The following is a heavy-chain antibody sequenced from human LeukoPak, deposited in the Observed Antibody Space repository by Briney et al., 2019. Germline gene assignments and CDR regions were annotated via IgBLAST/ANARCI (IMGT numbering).Heavy chain of an antibody. V-gene: IGHV3-9*01. D-gene: IGHD3-22*01. J-gene: IGHJ4*02. CDR1: GFTFDAYA. CDR3: VKDREEVVIRYYFDF. CDR2: INWSRTTM. Sequence: GGSLRLSCAASGFTFDAYALHWVRQIPGKGLEGVAGINWSRTTMDYADSVKGRFTISRDINSLYLRMKSLRTEDTGLYFCVKDREEVVIRYYFDFWGQGTQVTVSS.